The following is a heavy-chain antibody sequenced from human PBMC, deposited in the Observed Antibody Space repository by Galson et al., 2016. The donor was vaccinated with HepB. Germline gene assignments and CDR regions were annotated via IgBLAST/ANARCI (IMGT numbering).Heavy chain of an antibody. V-gene: IGHV3-33*01. CDR1: GFTFSSYG. Sequence: SLRLSCAASGFTFSSYGMHWVRQAPGKGLEWVAVIWYDGSNKYYADSVKGRFTTSRDNSKNTLYLQMNSLRAEDTAVYYCATEAAILAPPLDSWGQGTMVTVSS. D-gene: IGHD3-3*02. CDR3: ATEAAILAPPLDS. J-gene: IGHJ4*02. CDR2: IWYDGSNK.